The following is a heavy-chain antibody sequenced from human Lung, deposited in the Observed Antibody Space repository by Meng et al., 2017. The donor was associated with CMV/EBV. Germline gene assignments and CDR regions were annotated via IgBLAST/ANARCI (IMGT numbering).Heavy chain of an antibody. CDR2: MNPNRGTT. V-gene: IGHV1-8*01. Sequence: VKMGHSGAEVKKPGRRVKVYWEACGYTFTSYDIIWVRQGTVHGLEWMGWMNPNRGTTGYAQKFQGRVTMTRNISKSTAYMDLRSLRSEDTAVYYCATGVADFEYWGQGTLVTVSS. CDR3: ATGVADFEY. CDR1: GYTFTSYD. J-gene: IGHJ4*02. D-gene: IGHD6-19*01.